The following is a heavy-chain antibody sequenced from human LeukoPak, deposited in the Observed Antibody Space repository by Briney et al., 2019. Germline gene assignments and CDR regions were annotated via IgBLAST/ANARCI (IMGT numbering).Heavy chain of an antibody. CDR3: ARHDYARAPFDY. Sequence: PSETLSLTCTVSGGSISSGDYYWSWIRQPPGKGLEWIGYIYYSGSTYYNPSLKSRVTISVDTSKNQFTLKLSSVTAADTAVYYCARHDYARAPFDYWGQGTLVTVSS. V-gene: IGHV4-30-4*01. J-gene: IGHJ4*02. D-gene: IGHD3-16*01. CDR2: IYYSGST. CDR1: GGSISSGDYY.